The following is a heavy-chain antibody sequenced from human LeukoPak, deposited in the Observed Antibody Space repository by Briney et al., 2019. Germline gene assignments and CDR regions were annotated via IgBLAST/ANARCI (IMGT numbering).Heavy chain of an antibody. J-gene: IGHJ4*02. Sequence: PGGSLRLSCAASGFTFSSYGMHWVRQAPGKGLEWVAFIRYDGSNKYYADSVKGRFTISRDNSKNTLYLQMNSLRAEDTAVYYCAKLELVIGFPFIDYWGQGTLVTVSS. CDR3: AKLELVIGFPFIDY. V-gene: IGHV3-30*02. CDR1: GFTFSSYG. D-gene: IGHD3-9*01. CDR2: IRYDGSNK.